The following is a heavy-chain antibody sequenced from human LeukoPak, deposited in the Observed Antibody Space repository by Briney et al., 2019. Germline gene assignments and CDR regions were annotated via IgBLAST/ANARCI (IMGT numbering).Heavy chain of an antibody. CDR3: ARESSGYFY. CDR2: ISSSSSFR. Sequence: GGSLRLSCAASGFNFSSYSMNWVRQAPGKGLEWVSSISSSSSFRYYADSVKGRFTISRDNAKNSLYLQMNSLRAEDPAVYYCARESSGYFYWGQGTLVTVSS. J-gene: IGHJ4*02. V-gene: IGHV3-21*01. CDR1: GFNFSSYS. D-gene: IGHD3-22*01.